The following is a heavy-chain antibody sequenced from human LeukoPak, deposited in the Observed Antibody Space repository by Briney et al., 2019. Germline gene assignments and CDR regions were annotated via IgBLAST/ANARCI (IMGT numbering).Heavy chain of an antibody. V-gene: IGHV4-39*01. CDR1: GASISTTAYC. D-gene: IGHD5-18*01. CDR3: AMDTYVNKRFDS. J-gene: IGHJ4*02. CDR2: IHSGGGT. Sequence: SQTLSPTCTVSGASISTTAYCWGCVRQPPGKGLEWIWTIHSGGGTYYDLSLKGRLTISVDISKDQFSLEWSPGTAAVTAVYYCAMDTYVNKRFDSWSPGTLVTVSS.